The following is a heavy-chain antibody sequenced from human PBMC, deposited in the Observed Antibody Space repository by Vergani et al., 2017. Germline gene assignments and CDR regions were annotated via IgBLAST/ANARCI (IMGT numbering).Heavy chain of an antibody. CDR3: ARVDYRPCYYYGMDV. CDR2: IYYSGST. V-gene: IGHV4-39*07. D-gene: IGHD4-11*01. CDR1: GGSISSSSYY. J-gene: IGHJ6*02. Sequence: QLQLQESGPGLVKPSETLSLTCTVSGGSISSSSYYWGWIRQPPGKGLEWIGSIYYSGSTYYNPSLKSRVTISVDTSKHQFSLKLSSVTAADTAVYYCARVDYRPCYYYGMDVWGQGTTVTVSS.